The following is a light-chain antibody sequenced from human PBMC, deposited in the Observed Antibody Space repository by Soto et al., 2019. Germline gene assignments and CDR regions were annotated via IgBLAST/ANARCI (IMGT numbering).Light chain of an antibody. Sequence: DIQMTQSPSTLSASVGDRVTITCRASQSISSWLAWYQQKPGKAPKLLIYDASSLESGVPSRFSGSXXXTXFTLXXXSLXPDXXXXYXCQQYNSYSWTFGQGTKVEIK. V-gene: IGKV1-5*01. J-gene: IGKJ1*01. CDR3: QQYNSYSWT. CDR2: DAS. CDR1: QSISSW.